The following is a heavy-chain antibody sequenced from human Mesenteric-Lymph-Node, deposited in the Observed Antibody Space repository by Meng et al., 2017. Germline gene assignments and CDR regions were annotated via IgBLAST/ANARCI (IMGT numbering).Heavy chain of an antibody. CDR2: SRNKAKSYTT. CDR3: ARSNNGDY. Sequence: VALVVSGGELVQPGELLSLSCAASVFTCIDHWRDWVRQAPGKGIEWVGRSRNKAKSYTTDYAASVKGRFTIVRDDSKNSVYLQMDSLKTDDTALYYCARSNNGDYWGHGTLVTVSS. CDR1: VFTCIDHW. J-gene: IGHJ4*01. D-gene: IGHD4-11*01. V-gene: IGHV3-72*01.